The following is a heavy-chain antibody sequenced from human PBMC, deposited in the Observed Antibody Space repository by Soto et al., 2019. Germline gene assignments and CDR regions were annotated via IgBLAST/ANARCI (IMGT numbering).Heavy chain of an antibody. CDR1: GYTFTSYG. J-gene: IGHJ4*02. Sequence: QVQLVQSGGEVKKPGASVKVSCKASGYTFTSYGISWVRQAPGQGLEWMGWNSTHKGNTHYSQKVQGRVSMTTDTSTSTAYMELRSLGSDDTAVYYCARGWFGELLFDYWGQGTLVTVSS. CDR2: NSTHKGNT. CDR3: ARGWFGELLFDY. D-gene: IGHD3-10*01. V-gene: IGHV1-18*01.